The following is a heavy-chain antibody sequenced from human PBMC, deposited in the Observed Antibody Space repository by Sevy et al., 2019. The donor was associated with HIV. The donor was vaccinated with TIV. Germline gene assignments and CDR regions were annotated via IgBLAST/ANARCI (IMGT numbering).Heavy chain of an antibody. D-gene: IGHD3-22*01. CDR1: GFTVSDNH. CDR2: IYSSDRT. J-gene: IGHJ6*02. V-gene: IGHV3-53*01. Sequence: GGSLRLSCAASGFTVSDNHVNWVRQAPGKGLEWVSVIYSSDRTDYADSVKGRFTVSRDNSKNTLYLQMNSLGAEDTAVYYCARDRATYYYDSSGYYTSGYGMDVWGQGTTVTVSS. CDR3: ARDRATYYYDSSGYYTSGYGMDV.